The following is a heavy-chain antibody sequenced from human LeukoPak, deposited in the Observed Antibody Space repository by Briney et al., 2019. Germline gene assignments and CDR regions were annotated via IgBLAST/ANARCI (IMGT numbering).Heavy chain of an antibody. Sequence: GGSLRLSCAASGFTFSTAWMRWVRQAPAKGLEWVGRMKKKGDGCTRDYAAPVKGRFTISRDDSKNTFYLQINSLKTEDTGVYYCTTVIVDRGYWGQGTQVTVSS. CDR3: TTVIVDRGY. D-gene: IGHD2/OR15-2a*01. CDR2: MKKKGDGCTR. J-gene: IGHJ4*02. V-gene: IGHV3-15*01. CDR1: GFTFSTAW.